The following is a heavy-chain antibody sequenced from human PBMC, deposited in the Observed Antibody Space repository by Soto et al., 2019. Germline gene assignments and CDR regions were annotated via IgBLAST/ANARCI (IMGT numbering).Heavy chain of an antibody. Sequence: ANYAQKFQGRVTITADKSTTTAYMELRSLRSEDTAVYYCARHGANPLSAFHAFDFWGQGTMVTVSS. CDR2: A. J-gene: IGHJ3*01. D-gene: IGHD4-17*01. V-gene: IGHV1-69*02. CDR3: ARHGANPLSAFHAFDF.